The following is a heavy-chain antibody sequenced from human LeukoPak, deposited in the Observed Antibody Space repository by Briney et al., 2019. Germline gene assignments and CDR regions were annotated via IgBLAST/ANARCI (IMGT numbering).Heavy chain of an antibody. CDR1: FFTFSSYG. D-gene: IGHD5-12*01. Sequence: ASVKVSFKASFFTFSSYGINWVGHAPGQRLEWVGWISAYNGNTNYAQKLQGRVTMTTDTSTSTVYMELRSLRSDDTAVYYCARDDALVATGSFDYWGQGTLVTVAS. V-gene: IGHV1-18*01. CDR3: ARDDALVATGSFDY. CDR2: ISAYNGNT. J-gene: IGHJ4*02.